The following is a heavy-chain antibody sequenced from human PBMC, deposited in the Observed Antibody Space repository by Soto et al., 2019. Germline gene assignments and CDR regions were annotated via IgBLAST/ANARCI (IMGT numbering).Heavy chain of an antibody. CDR1: GFTFSTYS. CDR2: IRDSGHST. D-gene: IGHD6-19*01. V-gene: IGHV3-23*01. Sequence: EVQLLESGGGLVQPGGSLRLSCAASGFTFSTYSMTWVRQAPGKGLEWVSTIRDSGHSTHYADSVRGRFAISRDNSKNTLFLRMNSLRAEGTAVYYCARVKAQILSSGWYGGDDIWGQGTMVTVSS. J-gene: IGHJ3*02. CDR3: ARVKAQILSSGWYGGDDI.